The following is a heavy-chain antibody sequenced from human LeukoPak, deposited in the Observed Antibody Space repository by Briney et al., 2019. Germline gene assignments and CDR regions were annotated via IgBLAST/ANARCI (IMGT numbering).Heavy chain of an antibody. Sequence: GGSLRLSCAASGFTFRSYAMQWVRQAPGKGLEWVSYITYNRGTIFYADSVKGRFTISRDNAKDSLYLRMSSLRDEDTAVYYCARDSGYSYADDYWGQGTLVTVSS. CDR2: ITYNRGTI. CDR1: GFTFRSYA. D-gene: IGHD5-18*01. V-gene: IGHV3-48*02. J-gene: IGHJ4*02. CDR3: ARDSGYSYADDY.